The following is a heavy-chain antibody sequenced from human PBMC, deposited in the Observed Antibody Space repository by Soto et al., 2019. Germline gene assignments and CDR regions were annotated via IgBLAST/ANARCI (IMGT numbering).Heavy chain of an antibody. CDR3: ARGHYSSSWYNWFDP. CDR1: GGSFSGYY. J-gene: IGHJ5*02. V-gene: IGHV4-34*01. Sequence: ASETLSLTCTVYGGSFSGYYWSWIRQPPGKGLEWIGEINHSGSTNYNPSLKSRVTISVDTSKNQFSLKLSSVTAADTAVYYCARGHYSSSWYNWFDPWGQGTLVTVSS. D-gene: IGHD6-13*01. CDR2: INHSGST.